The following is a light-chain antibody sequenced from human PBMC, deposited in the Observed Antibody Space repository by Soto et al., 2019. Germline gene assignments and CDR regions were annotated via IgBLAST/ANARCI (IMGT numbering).Light chain of an antibody. CDR1: SSNIGSNT. CDR2: SNN. CDR3: AALDDSLNGPCVV. V-gene: IGLV1-44*01. J-gene: IGLJ2*01. Sequence: QSVLTQPPSASGTPGQRVTISFSGSSSNIGSNTVNWYQQLPGTAPKLLIYSNNQRPSGVPDRCSGAKSGTSASLAISGVQSEDEADYYCAALDDSLNGPCVVFGGGTKLTVL.